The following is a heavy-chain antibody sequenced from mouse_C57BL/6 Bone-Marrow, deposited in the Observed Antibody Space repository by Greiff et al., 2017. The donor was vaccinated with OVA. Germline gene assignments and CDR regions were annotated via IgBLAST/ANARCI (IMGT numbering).Heavy chain of an antibody. CDR3: TSCYSYSWFAY. CDR1: GFTFKDDY. CDR2: IDPDDGDT. Sequence: VQLQQSGAELVRPGASVKLSCTASGFTFKDDYMHWVKQRPEQGLEWIGRIDPDDGDTEYASKFQGKATITADKSSNTAYLQLSSLTSEDAADYYCTSCYSYSWFAYWGQGTLVTVSA. V-gene: IGHV14-4*01. J-gene: IGHJ3*01. D-gene: IGHD2-12*01.